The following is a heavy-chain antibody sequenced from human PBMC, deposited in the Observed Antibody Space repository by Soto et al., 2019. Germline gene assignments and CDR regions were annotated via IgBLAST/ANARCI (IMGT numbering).Heavy chain of an antibody. CDR1: GDSVSSNSVA. CDR2: TYYRSRWYN. V-gene: IGHV6-1*01. J-gene: IGHJ6*02. D-gene: IGHD2-15*01. Sequence: HSQTLSLTCVISGDSVSSNSVAWNWVRQSPSRGLEWLGRTYYRSRWYNDYAVSVRSRIAINPDTSKNHFSLQLNSVTPDDTAVYYCARSEEDSDYYYYGMDVWGQGTTVTVSS. CDR3: ARSEEDSDYYYYGMDV.